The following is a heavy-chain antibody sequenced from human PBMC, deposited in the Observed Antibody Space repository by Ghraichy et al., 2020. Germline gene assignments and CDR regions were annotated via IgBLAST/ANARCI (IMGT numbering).Heavy chain of an antibody. V-gene: IGHV3-23*01. CDR1: GFTFSSYA. D-gene: IGHD3-16*01. CDR3: ATGSHAYSREDY. CDR2: MSGGNT. J-gene: IGHJ4*02. Sequence: GGSLRLSCVASGFTFSSYAMSWVRQAPGKGLEWVSAMSGGNTYYADSVKGRFTISRDNSKNTLYLQMNSQSAEDTAIYYCATGSHAYSREDYWGQGTLVTVSS.